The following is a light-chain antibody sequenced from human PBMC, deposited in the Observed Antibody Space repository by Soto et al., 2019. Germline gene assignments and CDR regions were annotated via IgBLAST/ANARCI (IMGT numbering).Light chain of an antibody. CDR1: SSDVGAYNY. CDR2: EVS. J-gene: IGLJ2*01. V-gene: IGLV2-8*01. Sequence: QSALTQPPSASGSPGQSVTISCTGTSSDVGAYNYVSWYQQHPGKAPKLMIYEVSKRPSGVPDRFSGSKSGNTASLTVSGLQAEDEAYYYCSSYAGFNNVVFGGGTKVTVL. CDR3: SSYAGFNNVV.